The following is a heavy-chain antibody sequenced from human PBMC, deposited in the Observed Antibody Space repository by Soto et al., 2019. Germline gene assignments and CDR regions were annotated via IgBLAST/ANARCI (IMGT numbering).Heavy chain of an antibody. V-gene: IGHV4-31*03. CDR1: GGSISSGGYY. J-gene: IGHJ3*02. Sequence: SETLSLTCTVSGGSISSGGYYWSWIRQHPGKGLEWIGYIYYSGSTYYNPSLKSRVTISVDTSKNHFSLKLSSVTAADTAVYYCARDKGGVYYYDSSGYYSCGAFDIWGQGTMVTVSS. CDR2: IYYSGST. D-gene: IGHD3-22*01. CDR3: ARDKGGVYYYDSSGYYSCGAFDI.